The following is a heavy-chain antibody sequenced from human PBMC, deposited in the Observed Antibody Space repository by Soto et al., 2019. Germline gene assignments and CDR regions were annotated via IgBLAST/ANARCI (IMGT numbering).Heavy chain of an antibody. Sequence: GGSLRLSCAASGFTVSSNYMSWVRQAPGKGLEWVSVIYSGGSTYDADSVKGRFTISRDNSKNTLYLQMNSLRAEATAVYYCARDDGSSGAFDIWGQGTMVTVSS. CDR2: IYSGGST. J-gene: IGHJ3*02. D-gene: IGHD6-6*01. CDR3: ARDDGSSGAFDI. V-gene: IGHV3-53*01. CDR1: GFTVSSNY.